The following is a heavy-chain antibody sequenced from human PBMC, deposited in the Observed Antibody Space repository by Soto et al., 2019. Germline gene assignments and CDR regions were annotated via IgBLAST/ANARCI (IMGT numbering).Heavy chain of an antibody. CDR1: GYTFTSYA. J-gene: IGHJ4*02. D-gene: IGHD3-3*01. V-gene: IGHV1-3*01. CDR2: INAGNGNT. CDR3: ARDGAFGVVIIRYYFDY. Sequence: QVKLVQSGAEVKKPGASVKVSCKASGYTFTSYAMHWVRQAPGQRLEWMGWINAGNGNTKYSQKFQGRVTITRDTSASTAYMELSSLRSEDTAVYYCARDGAFGVVIIRYYFDYWGQGTLVTVSS.